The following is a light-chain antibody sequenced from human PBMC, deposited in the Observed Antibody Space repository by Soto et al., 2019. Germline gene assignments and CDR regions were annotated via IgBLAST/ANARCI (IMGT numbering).Light chain of an antibody. V-gene: IGKV3-11*01. J-gene: IGKJ4*01. Sequence: EIVLTQSPATLSLSPGERATLSCRASQSVSSYLAWYQQKPGQAPRLLIYDASNRATGIPARFSGSGSGTVFPLTISSLEPEDVAVYYCQQRSNWLTFGGGTKVEIK. CDR1: QSVSSY. CDR2: DAS. CDR3: QQRSNWLT.